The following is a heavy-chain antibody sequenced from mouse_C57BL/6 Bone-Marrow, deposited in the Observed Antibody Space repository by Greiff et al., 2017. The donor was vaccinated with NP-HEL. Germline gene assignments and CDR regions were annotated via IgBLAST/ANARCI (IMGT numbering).Heavy chain of an antibody. V-gene: IGHV1-69*01. CDR3: AREELRLRTFDY. J-gene: IGHJ2*01. CDR2: IDPSDSYT. D-gene: IGHD3-2*02. Sequence: VQLQQPGAELVMPGASVKLSCKASGYTFTSYWMHWVKQRPGQGLEWIGEIDPSDSYTNYNQKFKGKSTLTVDKSSSTAYMRLSSLTSEDSAVYYCAREELRLRTFDYWGQGTTLTVSS. CDR1: GYTFTSYW.